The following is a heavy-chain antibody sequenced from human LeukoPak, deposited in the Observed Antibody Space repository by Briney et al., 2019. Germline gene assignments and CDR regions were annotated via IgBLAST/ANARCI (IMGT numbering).Heavy chain of an antibody. V-gene: IGHV4-4*07. D-gene: IGHD3-10*01. Sequence: SETLSLTCTVSGGSISSYYWNWIRQPAGKGLEWIGRIYSSGSSNYNPSLKSRVPMSVDAPKTQSSLKLSSVTAADTAVYYCARDPSSFGGRVDPWGQGTLVAVSS. CDR2: IYSSGSS. CDR3: ARDPSSFGGRVDP. J-gene: IGHJ5*02. CDR1: GGSISSYY.